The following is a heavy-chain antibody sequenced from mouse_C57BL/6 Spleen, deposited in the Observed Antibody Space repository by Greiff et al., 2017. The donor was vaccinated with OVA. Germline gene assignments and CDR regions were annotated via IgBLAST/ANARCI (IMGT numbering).Heavy chain of an antibody. V-gene: IGHV1-15*01. CDR2: IDPETGGT. Sequence: QVQLQQSGAELVRPGASVTLSCKASGYTFTDYEMHWVKQTPVHGLEWIGAIDPETGGTAYNQKFKGKAILTADKSSSTAYMELRSLTAEDSAVDYGTRGRSYAMDYWGQGTAVTVSS. J-gene: IGHJ4*01. CDR3: TRGRSYAMDY. CDR1: GYTFTDYE.